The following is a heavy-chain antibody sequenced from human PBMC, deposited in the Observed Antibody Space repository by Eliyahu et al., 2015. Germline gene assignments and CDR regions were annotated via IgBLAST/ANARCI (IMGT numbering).Heavy chain of an antibody. Sequence: QLQLQESGPGLVKPSETLSLTCTVSGGSISSSSYYWGWIRQPPGKGLEWIGGIYYSGSTYYNPSLKSRVTISVDTSKNQFSLKLSSVTAADTAVYYCARLRGREYFDYWGQGTLVTVSS. D-gene: IGHD1-26*01. CDR3: ARLRGREYFDY. V-gene: IGHV4-39*01. CDR2: IYYSGST. J-gene: IGHJ4*02. CDR1: GGSISSSSYY.